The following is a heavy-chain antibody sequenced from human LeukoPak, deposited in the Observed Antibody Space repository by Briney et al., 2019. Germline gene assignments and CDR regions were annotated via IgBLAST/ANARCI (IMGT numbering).Heavy chain of an antibody. CDR2: ISYDGSNK. J-gene: IGHJ4*02. CDR1: GFTFSSYA. D-gene: IGHD3-10*01. CDR3: ARQITMVRGTGY. V-gene: IGHV3-30*14. Sequence: GGSLRLSCAASGFTFSSYAMHWVRQAPGKGLEWVAVISYDGSNKYYADSVKGRFTISRDNSKNTLYLQMNSLRAEDTAVYYCARQITMVRGTGYWGQGTLVTVSS.